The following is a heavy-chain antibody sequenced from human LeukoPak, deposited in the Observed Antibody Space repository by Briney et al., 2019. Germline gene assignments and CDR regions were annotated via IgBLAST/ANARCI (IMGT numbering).Heavy chain of an antibody. J-gene: IGHJ6*02. V-gene: IGHV4-34*01. Sequence: SETLSLTCTVSGGSISSYYWSWIRQPPGKGLEWIGEINHSGSTNYNPSLKSRVTISVGTSKNQFSLKLSSVTAADTAVYYCARASTRVVPAAIRGRRYYYGMDVWGQGTTVTVSS. CDR1: GGSISSYY. CDR3: ARASTRVVPAAIRGRRYYYGMDV. CDR2: INHSGST. D-gene: IGHD2-2*02.